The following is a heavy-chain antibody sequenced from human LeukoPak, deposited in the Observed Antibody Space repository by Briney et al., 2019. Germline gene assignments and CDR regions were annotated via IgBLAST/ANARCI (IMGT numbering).Heavy chain of an antibody. CDR2: IYTSGST. D-gene: IGHD2-15*01. CDR3: ARVYCSGGSCYDRGAFDI. V-gene: IGHV4-4*07. Sequence: ASETLSLTCTVSGGSISSYYWSWIRQPAGKGLEWVGRIYTSGSTNYNPSLKSRVTMSVDTSKNQFSLKLSSVTAADTAVYYCARVYCSGGSCYDRGAFDIWGQGTMVTVSS. J-gene: IGHJ3*02. CDR1: GGSISSYY.